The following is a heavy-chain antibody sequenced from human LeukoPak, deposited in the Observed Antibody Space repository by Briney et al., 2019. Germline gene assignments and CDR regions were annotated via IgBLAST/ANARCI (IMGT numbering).Heavy chain of an antibody. CDR2: INPNSGGT. Sequence: ASVKVSXKASGYTFTGYYMHWVRQAPGQGLEWMGRINPNSGGTNYAQKFQGRVTMTRDTSISTAYMELSRLRSDDTAVYYCARDIFSGYYYDSSGYYYGGIYWGQGTLVTVSS. V-gene: IGHV1-2*06. CDR1: GYTFTGYY. D-gene: IGHD3-22*01. CDR3: ARDIFSGYYYDSSGYYYGGIY. J-gene: IGHJ4*02.